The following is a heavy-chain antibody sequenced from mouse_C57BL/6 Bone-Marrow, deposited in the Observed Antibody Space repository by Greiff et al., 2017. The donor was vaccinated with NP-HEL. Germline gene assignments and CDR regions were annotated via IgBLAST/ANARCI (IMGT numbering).Heavy chain of an antibody. CDR2: INPNNGGT. CDR3: ARDGSCFDY. J-gene: IGHJ2*01. CDR1: GYTFTDYY. V-gene: IGHV1-26*01. Sequence: VQLQQSGPELVKPGASVKISCKASGYTFTDYYMNWVKQSHGKSLEWIGDINPNNGGTSYNQTFKGKATLTVDKSSSTAYMELRSLTSEDSAVYYCARDGSCFDYWGQGTTLTVSA. D-gene: IGHD2-3*01.